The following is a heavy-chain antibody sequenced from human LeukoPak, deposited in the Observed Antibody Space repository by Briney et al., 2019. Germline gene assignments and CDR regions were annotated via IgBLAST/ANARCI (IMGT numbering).Heavy chain of an antibody. J-gene: IGHJ4*02. Sequence: SETLSLTCTVAGGSISSGSYYWSWIRQPAGKGLEWIGRIYTSGSTNYNPSLKSRVTISVDTSKNQFSLKLSSVTAADTAVYYCARLVDTAMAPWDYFDYWGQGTLVTVSS. CDR2: IYTSGST. V-gene: IGHV4-61*02. CDR3: ARLVDTAMAPWDYFDY. CDR1: GGSISSGSYY. D-gene: IGHD5-18*01.